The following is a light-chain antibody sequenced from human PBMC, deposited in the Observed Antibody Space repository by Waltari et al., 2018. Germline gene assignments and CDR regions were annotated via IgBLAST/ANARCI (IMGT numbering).Light chain of an antibody. Sequence: QLVLTQSPSASASLGASVKLTCTLSSGHSSNVIAWHQQQPEKGPRYLMKVNSDGGHSKGDEIPDRFSGSSPGAERYLTISSVQSEDEADYYCQTGGHGTWVFGGGTKLTVL. CDR3: QTGGHGTWV. CDR2: VNSDGGH. J-gene: IGLJ3*02. V-gene: IGLV4-69*01. CDR1: SGHSSNV.